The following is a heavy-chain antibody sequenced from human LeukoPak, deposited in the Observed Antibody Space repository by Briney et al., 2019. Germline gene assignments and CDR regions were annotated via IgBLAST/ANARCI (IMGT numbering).Heavy chain of an antibody. CDR3: ARDKVLRYFDRFDYFDY. D-gene: IGHD3-9*01. Sequence: TGGSLRLSCAASGFTFSSYSMNWVRQAPGKGLEWVSYISSSSSTIYYADSVKGRFTISRDNAKNSLYLQMNSLRAEDTAVYYCARDKVLRYFDRFDYFDYWGQGTLVTVSS. V-gene: IGHV3-48*01. CDR2: ISSSSSTI. CDR1: GFTFSSYS. J-gene: IGHJ4*02.